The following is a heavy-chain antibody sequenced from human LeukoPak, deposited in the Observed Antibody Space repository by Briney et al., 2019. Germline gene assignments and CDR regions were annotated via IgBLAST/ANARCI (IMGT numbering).Heavy chain of an antibody. V-gene: IGHV4-59*01. Sequence: PSETLSLTCTVSGGSMSGSYWSWIRQPPGKGLEWIGYIYYSGSTNYNPSLESRVTISVDTSKNQFSLKLSSVTAADTAVYYCARGGSRIANWFDPWGQGILVTVSS. J-gene: IGHJ5*02. D-gene: IGHD2-15*01. CDR2: IYYSGST. CDR1: GGSMSGSY. CDR3: ARGGSRIANWFDP.